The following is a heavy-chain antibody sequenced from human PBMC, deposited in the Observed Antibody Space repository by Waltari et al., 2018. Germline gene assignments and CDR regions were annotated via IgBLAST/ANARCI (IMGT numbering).Heavy chain of an antibody. J-gene: IGHJ4*02. CDR3: AREEWGYYDSSGYYYVY. D-gene: IGHD3-22*01. Sequence: QVQLQQWGAGLLKPSETLSLTCAVYGGSFSGYYWSWIRQPPGKGLEWIGELNPSGSTNYNPSLKSRVTISVDTSKNQFSLKLSSVTAADTAVYYCAREEWGYYDSSGYYYVYWGQGTLVTVSA. CDR1: GGSFSGYY. CDR2: LNPSGST. V-gene: IGHV4-34*01.